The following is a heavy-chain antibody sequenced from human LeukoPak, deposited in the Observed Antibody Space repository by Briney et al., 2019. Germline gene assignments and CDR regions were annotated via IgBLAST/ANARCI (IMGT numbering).Heavy chain of an antibody. CDR2: ISYDGSNK. CDR1: GFTFSSYA. J-gene: IGHJ4*02. Sequence: GGSLRLSCAASGFTFSSYAMHWVRQAPGKGLEWVAVISYDGSNKYYADSVKGRFTISRDNSKNTLYLQMNSLRAEDTAVYYCASLSPVYSSGWSFRFEWGDYWGQGTLVTVPS. V-gene: IGHV3-30-3*01. D-gene: IGHD6-19*01. CDR3: ASLSPVYSSGWSFRFEWGDY.